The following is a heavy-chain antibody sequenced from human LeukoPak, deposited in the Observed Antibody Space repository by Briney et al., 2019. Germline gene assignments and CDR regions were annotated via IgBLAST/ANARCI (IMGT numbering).Heavy chain of an antibody. CDR1: GFTFSIYN. V-gene: IGHV3-23*01. CDR3: ANTKSGGSGMDV. CDR2: ISGSGGST. Sequence: GGSLRLSCAASGFTFSIYNMNWVRQAPGKGLEWVSAISGSGGSTYYADSVKGRFTISRDNSKNTLYLQMNSLRAEDTAVYYCANTKSGGSGMDVWGQGTTVTVSS. D-gene: IGHD2-15*01. J-gene: IGHJ6*02.